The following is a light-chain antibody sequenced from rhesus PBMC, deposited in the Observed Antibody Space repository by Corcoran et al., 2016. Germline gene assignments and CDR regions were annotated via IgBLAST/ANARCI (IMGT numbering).Light chain of an antibody. J-gene: IGKJ4*01. CDR3: QQGNKHPLT. CDR2: YAS. CDR1: EGISNY. V-gene: IGKV6-47*02. Sequence: DIVMTQSPAFVSVTPGEKVSITCQASEGISNYFHWYQQKPDQAPKLFFQYASQSISGVPSRFPGRGSGTDFTFTISSLEVEDAATYYCQQGNKHPLTFGGGTKVELK.